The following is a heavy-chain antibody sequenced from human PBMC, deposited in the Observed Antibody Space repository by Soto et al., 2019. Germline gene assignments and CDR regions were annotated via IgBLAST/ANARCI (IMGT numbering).Heavy chain of an antibody. CDR1: GYTFISYG. D-gene: IGHD4-17*01. CDR3: ARHDGLPYYDGMDV. Sequence: QVQVVQSGAEVKEPGASVKVSCKASGYTFISYGISWVRQAPGQGLEWMGWISADNGNTNYAQKLQGRVTMTTDTSTSTAYMEVRNLRSDDTAVYYCARHDGLPYYDGMDVWGQGTTVTVSS. CDR2: ISADNGNT. V-gene: IGHV1-18*04. J-gene: IGHJ6*02.